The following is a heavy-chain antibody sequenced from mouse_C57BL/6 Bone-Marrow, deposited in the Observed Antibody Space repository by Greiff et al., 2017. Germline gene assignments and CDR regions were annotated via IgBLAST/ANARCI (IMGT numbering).Heavy chain of an antibody. CDR2: ISGGGGNT. J-gene: IGHJ2*01. V-gene: IGHV5-9*01. D-gene: IGHD2-3*01. CDR3: ARHDGYYDYFDY. CDR1: GFTFSSYT. Sequence: EVNVVESGGGLVKPGGSLKLSCAASGFTFSSYTMSWVRQTPEKRLEWVATISGGGGNTYYPDSVKGRFTISRDNAKNTLYLQMSSLRSEDTALYYCARHDGYYDYFDYWGQGTTLTVSS.